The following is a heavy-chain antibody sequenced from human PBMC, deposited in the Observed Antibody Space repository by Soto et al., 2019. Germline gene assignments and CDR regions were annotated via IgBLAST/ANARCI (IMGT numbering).Heavy chain of an antibody. CDR3: ARSIAVAGIDY. Sequence: EVQLVESGGGLVKPGGSLRLSCAASGFTFSSYSMNWVRQAPGKGLEWVSSISSSSSYIYYADSVKGRFTISRDNAKNSLYLQMKSLRAEDTAVYYCARSIAVAGIDYWGQGTLVTVSS. CDR2: ISSSSSYI. V-gene: IGHV3-21*01. CDR1: GFTFSSYS. J-gene: IGHJ4*02. D-gene: IGHD6-19*01.